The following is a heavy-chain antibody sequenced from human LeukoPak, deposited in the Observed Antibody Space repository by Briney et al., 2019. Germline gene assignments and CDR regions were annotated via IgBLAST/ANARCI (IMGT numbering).Heavy chain of an antibody. D-gene: IGHD3-3*01. J-gene: IGHJ3*02. CDR3: ARREGYYILGAFDI. V-gene: IGHV4-39*01. CDR1: GGSISSSSYY. Sequence: SETLSLTCTVSGGSISSSSYYWGWIRQPPGKGLEWIGSIYYSGSTYYNPSLKSRVTISVDTSKNQFSLKLSSVTAADTAVYYCARREGYYILGAFDIWGQGTMVTVSS. CDR2: IYYSGST.